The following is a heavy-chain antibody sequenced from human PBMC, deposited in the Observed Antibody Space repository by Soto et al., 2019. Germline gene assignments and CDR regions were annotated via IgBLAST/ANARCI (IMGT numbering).Heavy chain of an antibody. Sequence: GSLRLSCAASGFTFSSYGMHWVRQAPGKGLEWVTGILYDGSDKYYADSVKGRFTISRENSKNTLYLQMNSLRTENSAVYYCAKAGGGFGDFVHHWGQGTPVTVSS. V-gene: IGHV3-30*18. J-gene: IGHJ4*02. CDR3: AKAGGGFGDFVHH. D-gene: IGHD3-10*01. CDR2: ILYDGSDK. CDR1: GFTFSSYG.